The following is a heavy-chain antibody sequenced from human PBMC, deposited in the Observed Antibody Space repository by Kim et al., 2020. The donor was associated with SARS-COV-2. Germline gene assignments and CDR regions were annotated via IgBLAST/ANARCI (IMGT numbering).Heavy chain of an antibody. D-gene: IGHD3-16*01. CDR3: ARAPVVDYSYTYSFEY. CDR2: IIPDSGGT. V-gene: IGHV1-2*06. Sequence: ASVKVSCKTSGYTFSDNYIHWVRQAPGQGLEWVGRIIPDSGGTNYAQRFKGRVTMTRDTSISTVYMDLSRLISDDTAVYYCARAPVVDYSYTYSFEYWGQGTLVTVSS. J-gene: IGHJ4*02. CDR1: GYTFSDNY.